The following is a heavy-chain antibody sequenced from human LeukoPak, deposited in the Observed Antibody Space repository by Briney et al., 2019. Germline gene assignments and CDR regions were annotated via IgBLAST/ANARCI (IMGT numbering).Heavy chain of an antibody. CDR3: ARDRRYCSSTSCYSGHYYYGMDV. J-gene: IGHJ6*02. CDR2: ISSSSSYI. V-gene: IGHV3-21*01. Sequence: GGSLRLSCAASGFTFSSYAMHWVRQAPGKGLEWVSSISSSSSYIYYADSVKGRFTISRDNAKNSLYLQMNSLRAEDTAVYYCARDRRYCSSTSCYSGHYYYGMDVWGQGTTVTVSS. D-gene: IGHD2-2*01. CDR1: GFTFSSYA.